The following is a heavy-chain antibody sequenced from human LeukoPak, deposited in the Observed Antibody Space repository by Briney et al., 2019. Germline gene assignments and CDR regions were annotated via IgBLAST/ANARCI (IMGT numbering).Heavy chain of an antibody. J-gene: IGHJ4*02. CDR3: ARDSPYYYDSSGHPN. CDR2: ISSSGSTI. V-gene: IGHV3-48*03. Sequence: GGSRRLACAASGFTFSSYEMNWVRQAPGKGLEWVSYISSSGSTIYYTDSAKGRFTISRDNAKNSLYLQMNSLRAEDTAVYYCARDSPYYYDSSGHPNWGQGTLVTVSS. CDR1: GFTFSSYE. D-gene: IGHD3-22*01.